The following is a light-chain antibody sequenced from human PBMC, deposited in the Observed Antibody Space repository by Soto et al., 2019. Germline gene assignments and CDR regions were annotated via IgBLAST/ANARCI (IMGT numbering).Light chain of an antibody. V-gene: IGKV3-11*01. CDR2: DAS. Sequence: VVTQSPPTLSLSPGERATLSCRASLSVSSYLAWSPQKPGQAPRLLIYDASNRATGIPARFTGSGSGTEFNLTSGDLEDDDFAGYYCRQRQYWPPISVGHGTRLEIK. CDR1: LSVSSY. CDR3: RQRQYWPPIS. J-gene: IGKJ5*01.